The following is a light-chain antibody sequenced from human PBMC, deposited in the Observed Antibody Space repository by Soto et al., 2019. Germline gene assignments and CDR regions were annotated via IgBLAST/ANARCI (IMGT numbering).Light chain of an antibody. V-gene: IGKV3-15*01. Sequence: EIVMTQSPATLSVSPCERATLSFRASQSVSNNYLAWYQQKPGQAPRLLIYGASTRATGVPARFSGSGSGTEFTLTISSLQSEDFAVYYCQQYNSWVTFGGGTKV. CDR2: GAS. CDR3: QQYNSWVT. J-gene: IGKJ4*01. CDR1: QSVSNN.